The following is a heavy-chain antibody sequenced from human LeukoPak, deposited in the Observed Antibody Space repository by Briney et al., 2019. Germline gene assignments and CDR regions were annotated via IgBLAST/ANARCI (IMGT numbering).Heavy chain of an antibody. V-gene: IGHV1-2*02. Sequence: ASVKVSCKASGYTFTGYYMHWVRQAPGQGLEWMGWINPNSGGTNYAQKFQGRVTMTRDTSISTAYMELSRLRPDDTAVYYCARDGYSSSSYYYMDVWGKGTTVTVSS. J-gene: IGHJ6*03. CDR1: GYTFTGYY. CDR3: ARDGYSSSSYYYMDV. CDR2: INPNSGGT. D-gene: IGHD6-6*01.